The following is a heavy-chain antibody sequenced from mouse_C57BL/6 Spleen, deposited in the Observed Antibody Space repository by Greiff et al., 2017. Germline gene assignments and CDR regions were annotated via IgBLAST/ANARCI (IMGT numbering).Heavy chain of an antibody. CDR3: ARSSPYYAMDY. V-gene: IGHV1-59*01. CDR2: IDPSDSYT. J-gene: IGHJ4*01. Sequence: QVQLQQPGAELVRPGTSVKLSCKASGYTFTSYWMHWVKQRPGQGLDWIGVIDPSDSYTNYNQKFKGKATLTVDTSSSTAYMQLSSLTSEDSAVYYCARSSPYYAMDYWGQGTSVTVSS. CDR1: GYTFTSYW. D-gene: IGHD6-2*01.